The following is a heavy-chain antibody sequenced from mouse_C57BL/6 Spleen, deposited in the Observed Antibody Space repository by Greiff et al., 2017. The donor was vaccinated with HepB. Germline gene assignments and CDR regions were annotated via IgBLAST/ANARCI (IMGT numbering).Heavy chain of an antibody. V-gene: IGHV1-69*01. CDR3: ARWYGNWYFDV. Sequence: VQLQQPGAELVMPGASVKLSCKASGYTFTSYWMHWVKQRPGQGLEWIGEIDPSDSYTNYNQKFKGKSTLTVDKSSSTAYMQLSSLTSEDSAVYYCARWYGNWYFDVWGTGTTVTVSS. CDR1: GYTFTSYW. J-gene: IGHJ1*03. D-gene: IGHD2-10*02. CDR2: IDPSDSYT.